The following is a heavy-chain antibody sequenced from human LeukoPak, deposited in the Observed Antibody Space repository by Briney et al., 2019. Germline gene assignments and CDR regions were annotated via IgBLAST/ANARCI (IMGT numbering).Heavy chain of an antibody. CDR3: ARVRRYYTGGVCPFFDY. V-gene: IGHV1-2*02. CDR2: INPNSGGT. D-gene: IGHD2-8*02. J-gene: IGHJ4*02. Sequence: ASVKVSCKASGYTFTGYYMHWVRQAPGQGLEWMGWINPNSGGTNYAQKFQGRVTMTRDTSISTAYMELSRLRSDDTAVYYCARVRRYYTGGVCPFFDYWGQGTLVTVSS. CDR1: GYTFTGYY.